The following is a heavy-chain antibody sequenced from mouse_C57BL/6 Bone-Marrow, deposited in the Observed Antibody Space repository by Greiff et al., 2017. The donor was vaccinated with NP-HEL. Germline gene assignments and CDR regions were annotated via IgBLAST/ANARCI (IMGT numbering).Heavy chain of an antibody. Sequence: VQLQQSGAELARPGASVKLSCKASGYTFTSYGISWVKQRTGQGLEWIGEIYPRSGNTYYNEKFKGKATLTADKSSSTAYMELRSLTPEDSAVYFCARYYYGSSYGYYYAMDYWGQGTSVTVSS. J-gene: IGHJ4*01. CDR1: GYTFTSYG. CDR3: ARYYYGSSYGYYYAMDY. D-gene: IGHD1-1*01. V-gene: IGHV1-81*01. CDR2: IYPRSGNT.